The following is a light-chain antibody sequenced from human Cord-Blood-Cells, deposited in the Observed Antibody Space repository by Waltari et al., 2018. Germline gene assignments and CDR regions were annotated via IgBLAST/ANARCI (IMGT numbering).Light chain of an antibody. V-gene: IGLV3-25*03. Sequence: SYELTQPPSVSVSPGQTSRITCSGDALPQQYAYWYQQKPGQDPVLEIYKDSERPSGSPERFSGSSSGTTVTLTISGVQAEDEADYYCQSADSSGTYYVFGTGTKVTVL. CDR2: KDS. CDR3: QSADSSGTYYV. J-gene: IGLJ1*01. CDR1: ALPQQY.